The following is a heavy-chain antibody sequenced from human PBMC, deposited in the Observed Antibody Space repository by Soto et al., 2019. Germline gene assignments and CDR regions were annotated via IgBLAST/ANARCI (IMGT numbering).Heavy chain of an antibody. J-gene: IGHJ6*02. Sequence: AASVKVSCKASGGTFSSYAISWVRQAPGQGLEWMGGIIPIFGTANYAQKFQGRVTITADKSTSTAYMELSSLRSEDTAVYYCARGRFYGSGSYYSSPYYYGMDVWGQGTTVTVSS. CDR1: GGTFSSYA. CDR3: ARGRFYGSGSYYSSPYYYGMDV. D-gene: IGHD3-10*01. CDR2: IIPIFGTA. V-gene: IGHV1-69*06.